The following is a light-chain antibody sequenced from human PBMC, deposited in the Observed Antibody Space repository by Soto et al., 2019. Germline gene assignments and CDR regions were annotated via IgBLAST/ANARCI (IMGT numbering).Light chain of an antibody. J-gene: IGKJ4*01. CDR3: QQYNTWPLT. V-gene: IGKV3-15*01. CDR2: GAS. Sequence: EIVMTQSPATLSVSPGERATLSCRASQGVTTNLAWYQQKPAQAPRHLIYGASTRATGIPARFSGSGSGTEFTLTISSLQSEDFAVYYCQQYNTWPLTFGGGTEVEIK. CDR1: QGVTTN.